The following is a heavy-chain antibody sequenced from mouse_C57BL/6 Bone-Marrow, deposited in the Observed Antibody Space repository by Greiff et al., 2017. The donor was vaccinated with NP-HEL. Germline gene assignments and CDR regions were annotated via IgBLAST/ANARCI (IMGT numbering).Heavy chain of an antibody. Sequence: QVQLQQPGAELVKPGASVKLSCKASGYTFTSYWMHWVKQRPGQGLEWIGMIHPNSGSTNYNEKFKSKATLTVDKSSSTAYMQLSSLTSEDSAVYYCARRYYYGSSYEDYWGQGTTLTVSS. CDR1: GYTFTSYW. CDR3: ARRYYYGSSYEDY. CDR2: IHPNSGST. D-gene: IGHD1-1*01. J-gene: IGHJ2*01. V-gene: IGHV1-64*01.